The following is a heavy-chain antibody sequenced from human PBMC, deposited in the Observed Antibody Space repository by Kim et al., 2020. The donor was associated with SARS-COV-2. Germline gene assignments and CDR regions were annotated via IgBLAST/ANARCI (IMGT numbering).Heavy chain of an antibody. CDR3: ARDCMYSSGRGVLDP. CDR1: GYSFTGYY. V-gene: IGHV1-2*02. D-gene: IGHD6-19*01. CDR2: INPNSGGT. Sequence: VKVSCKASGYSFTGYYIHWVRQAPGQGLEWMGWINPNSGGTNYAQKFQGRVTMTRDTSISTAYMELSRLRSDDTAVYYCARDCMYSSGRGVLDPWGQGTLVTVSS. J-gene: IGHJ5*02.